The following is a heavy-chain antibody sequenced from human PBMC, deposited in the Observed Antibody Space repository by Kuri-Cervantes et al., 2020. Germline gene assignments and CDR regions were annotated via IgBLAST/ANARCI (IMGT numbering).Heavy chain of an antibody. Sequence: ESLKISCTVSGASISSYYWSWIRQPPGKGLEWIGEIHHSGSTNYNPPLKSRVTISVDKSKNQFSLKLSFVTAADTAVYYCARGTKSTRNYYGSGSYSWGWFDPWGQGTLVTVSS. CDR2: IHHSGST. V-gene: IGHV4-34*01. D-gene: IGHD3-10*01. CDR3: ARGTKSTRNYYGSGSYSWGWFDP. J-gene: IGHJ5*02. CDR1: GASISSYY.